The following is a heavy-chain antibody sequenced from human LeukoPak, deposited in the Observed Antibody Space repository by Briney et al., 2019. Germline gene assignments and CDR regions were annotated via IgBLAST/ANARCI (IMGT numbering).Heavy chain of an antibody. D-gene: IGHD3-16*01. CDR1: GFTFSNYA. CDR3: AKASWVSSTDAVR. CDR2: ISGGGGPT. J-gene: IGHJ4*02. V-gene: IGHV3-23*01. Sequence: PGGSLRLSCAASGFTFSNYAMSWVRQAPGKGLEWVSPISGGGGPTYYADSVKGRFTLSSESSRNTVYFQLNNLRVEDTAIYYCAKASWVSSTDAVRWGQGTLVTVSS.